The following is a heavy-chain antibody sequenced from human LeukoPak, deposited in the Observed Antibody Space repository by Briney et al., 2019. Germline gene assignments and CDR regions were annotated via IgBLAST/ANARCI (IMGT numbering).Heavy chain of an antibody. CDR2: IKSKTDGGTT. D-gene: IGHD3-3*01. CDR3: TTDNPLRITIFGVVIIRHENYYYGMDV. J-gene: IGHJ6*02. V-gene: IGHV3-15*01. Sequence: GGSLRLSCAASGFTFSNAWMSWVRQAPGKGLEWVGRIKSKTDGGTTDYAAPVKGRFTISRDDSKNTLYLQMNSLKTEDTAVYYCTTDNPLRITIFGVVIIRHENYYYGMDVWGQGTTVTVSS. CDR1: GFTFSNAW.